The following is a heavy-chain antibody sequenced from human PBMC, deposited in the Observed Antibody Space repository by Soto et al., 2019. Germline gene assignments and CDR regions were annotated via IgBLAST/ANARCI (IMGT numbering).Heavy chain of an antibody. Sequence: QVQLVQSGAEVKKPGSSVKVSCKASGGTFSSYAISWVRQAPGQGLEWMGGIIPIFGTANYAQKFQGRVTITADESTGTAYMELSSLRSEDTAVYYCASLYCSGGSCGEADAFDIWGQGTMVTVSS. D-gene: IGHD2-15*01. CDR1: GGTFSSYA. V-gene: IGHV1-69*12. CDR2: IIPIFGTA. CDR3: ASLYCSGGSCGEADAFDI. J-gene: IGHJ3*02.